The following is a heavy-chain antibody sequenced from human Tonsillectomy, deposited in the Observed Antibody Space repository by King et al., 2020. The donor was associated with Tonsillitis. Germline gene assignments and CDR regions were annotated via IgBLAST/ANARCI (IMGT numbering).Heavy chain of an antibody. CDR1: GFTFSSYG. CDR3: AKDRRYSYGYPAAGMDV. Sequence: VQLVESGGGVVQPGRSLRLSCAASGFTFSSYGMHWVRQAPGKGLEWVAVISYDGIYKYYADSVKGRFTISRDNSKNTLYVQMDSLSAEDTAVYYCAKDRRYSYGYPAAGMDVWGQGTTVTVSS. D-gene: IGHD5-18*01. V-gene: IGHV3-30*18. J-gene: IGHJ6*02. CDR2: ISYDGIYK.